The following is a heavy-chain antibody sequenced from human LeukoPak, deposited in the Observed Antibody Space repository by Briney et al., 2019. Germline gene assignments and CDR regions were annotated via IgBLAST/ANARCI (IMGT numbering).Heavy chain of an antibody. Sequence: SETLSLTCTVSGGSVSSGSYYWSWIRQPPGKGLEWIGEINHNGSTNYNPSLKSRVTISVDTSKNQFSLKLSSVTAADTAVYSCARGLRGTTVTTAFDYWGQGTLVTVSS. D-gene: IGHD4-17*01. CDR3: ARGLRGTTVTTAFDY. CDR1: GGSVSSGSYY. J-gene: IGHJ4*02. CDR2: INHNGST. V-gene: IGHV4-61*01.